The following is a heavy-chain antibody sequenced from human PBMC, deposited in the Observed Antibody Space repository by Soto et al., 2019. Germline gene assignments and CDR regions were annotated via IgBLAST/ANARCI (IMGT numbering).Heavy chain of an antibody. CDR3: ARDLHDYVSFRFDP. CDR2: ISTSSGYR. V-gene: IGHV3-21*01. Sequence: GESLKISCAASGFTFSNYSMNWVRQAPGKGLEWVSSISTSSGYRYYADSVKGRFTISRDNAKKSLYLQMNSLRAEDTAVYYCARDLHDYVSFRFDPWGQGTLVTVS. J-gene: IGHJ5*02. D-gene: IGHD3-16*01. CDR1: GFTFSNYS.